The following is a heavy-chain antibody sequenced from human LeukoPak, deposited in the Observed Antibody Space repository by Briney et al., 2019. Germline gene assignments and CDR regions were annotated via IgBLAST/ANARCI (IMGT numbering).Heavy chain of an antibody. J-gene: IGHJ4*02. V-gene: IGHV3-21*01. CDR2: ISSSSSYI. D-gene: IGHD2-21*02. CDR3: ARDRMVVTAPTLGADY. CDR1: GFTFTSYS. Sequence: GGSLRLSCAASGFTFTSYSMNWVRQAPGKVLEWVSSISSSSSYIYYADSVKGRFTISRDNAKNSLYLQMNSLRSEDTAVYYCARDRMVVTAPTLGADYWGQGTLVTVSS.